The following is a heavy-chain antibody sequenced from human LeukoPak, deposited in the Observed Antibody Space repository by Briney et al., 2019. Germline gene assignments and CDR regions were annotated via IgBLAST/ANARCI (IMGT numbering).Heavy chain of an antibody. CDR2: ISSSSSTI. V-gene: IGHV3-48*01. CDR1: GFTFSSYS. Sequence: HAGGSLRLSCAASGFTFSSYSMNWVRQAPGKGLEWVSYISSSSSTIYYADAVKGRFTISRDDAKNSLYLQMNSLRAEDTAVYYCARDHSNWEGVDYWDQGTLVTVSS. J-gene: IGHJ4*02. CDR3: ARDHSNWEGVDY. D-gene: IGHD7-27*01.